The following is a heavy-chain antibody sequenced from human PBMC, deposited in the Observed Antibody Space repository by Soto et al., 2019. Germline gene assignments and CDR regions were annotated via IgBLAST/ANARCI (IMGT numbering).Heavy chain of an antibody. CDR3: AKATTVTSFHVMDV. V-gene: IGHV3-9*01. D-gene: IGHD4-17*01. Sequence: EVQLVESGGGLVQPGRSLRLSCAASGFTFDDYAMHWVRQAPGKGLEWVSGISWNSGSIGYADSVKGRFTISRDNAKNSLYLQMNSLRAEDTALYYCAKATTVTSFHVMDVWGQWTTVTVS. J-gene: IGHJ6*02. CDR1: GFTFDDYA. CDR2: ISWNSGSI.